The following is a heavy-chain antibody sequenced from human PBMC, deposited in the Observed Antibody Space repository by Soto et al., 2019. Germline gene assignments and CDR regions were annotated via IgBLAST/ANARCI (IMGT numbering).Heavy chain of an antibody. J-gene: IGHJ4*02. CDR3: ARVSYDFWSGYSPYYFDY. Sequence: QVQLVQSGAEVKKPGASVKVSCKASGYTFTSYGISWVRQAHGQGLEWMGWISAYNGNTNYAQKLQGRVTMTTDTSTSTAYMELRSLRSDDTAVYYCARVSYDFWSGYSPYYFDYWGQGTLVTVSS. CDR2: ISAYNGNT. D-gene: IGHD3-3*01. CDR1: GYTFTSYG. V-gene: IGHV1-18*01.